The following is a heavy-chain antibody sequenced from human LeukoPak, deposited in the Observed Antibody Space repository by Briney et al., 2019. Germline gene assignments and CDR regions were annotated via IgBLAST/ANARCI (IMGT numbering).Heavy chain of an antibody. Sequence: ASVKASCKASGYTFTSYGISWVRQAPGQGLEWMGWITGYNGNTHSAQKLQGRVTMTTDTSTSTAHMELRSLRADDTAVYYCARGPYCSGGTGYSQYFDYWRQGTLVTVSS. J-gene: IGHJ4*02. CDR1: GYTFTSYG. CDR3: ARGPYCSGGTGYSQYFDY. V-gene: IGHV1-18*01. D-gene: IGHD2-15*01. CDR2: ITGYNGNT.